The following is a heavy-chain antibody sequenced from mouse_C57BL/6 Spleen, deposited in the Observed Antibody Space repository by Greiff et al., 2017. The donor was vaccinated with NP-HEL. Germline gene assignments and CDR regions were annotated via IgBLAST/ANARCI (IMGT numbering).Heavy chain of an antibody. CDR3: TRDNYLDY. Sequence: EVQLVQSEAGLVQPGSSMKLSCTASGFTFSDYYMAWVRQVPEKGLEWVANINYDGGSTYYLDSLKSRFIIAKDNAKNILYLQMSSLTSEDAATYYCTRDNYLDYWGQGTTLTVSS. J-gene: IGHJ2*01. V-gene: IGHV5-16*01. CDR1: GFTFSDYY. CDR2: INYDGGST.